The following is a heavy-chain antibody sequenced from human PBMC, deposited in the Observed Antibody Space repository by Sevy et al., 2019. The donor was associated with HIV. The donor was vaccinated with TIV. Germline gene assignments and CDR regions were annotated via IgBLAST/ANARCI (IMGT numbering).Heavy chain of an antibody. CDR1: GLTFSSYW. CDR2: INQGGSQE. CDR3: ATILPAGVPAEYFQH. V-gene: IGHV3-7*01. Sequence: GGSLRLSCAASGLTFSSYWMTWVRQAPGKGLEWVANINQGGSQEYYVDSVKGRFTNSRDNAKNSLYLQINRLRAEDTAVYYCATILPAGVPAEYFQHWGQGTLVTVSS. D-gene: IGHD2-2*01. J-gene: IGHJ1*01.